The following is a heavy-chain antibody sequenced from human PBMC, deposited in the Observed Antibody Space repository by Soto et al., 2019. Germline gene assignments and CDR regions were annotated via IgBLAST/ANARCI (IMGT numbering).Heavy chain of an antibody. CDR1: GFSLSNVRLG. D-gene: IGHD3-16*01. CDR2: ILSNDEK. Sequence: VSGPTLVNPTDTLTLTCTVSGFSLSNVRLGVTWIRQPPGKALEWLAHILSNDEKSYSPSLNSRLTISKDTSKSQVVLTMTNMEPVDNATYYCERTRMARMRQAYDIWGQGTRVTVSS. V-gene: IGHV2-26*01. CDR3: ERTRMARMRQAYDI. J-gene: IGHJ4*03.